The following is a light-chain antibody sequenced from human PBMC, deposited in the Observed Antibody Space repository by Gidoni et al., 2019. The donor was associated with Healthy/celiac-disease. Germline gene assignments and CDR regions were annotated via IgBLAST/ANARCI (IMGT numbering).Light chain of an antibody. V-gene: IGLV3-21*02. J-gene: IGLJ2*01. Sequence: SYVLTQPPSTSVAPGPTATITCGGTNIGSKSVHLYQQKPGQAPVLVVYDDSVRPSGIPERFSGSNSGNTATLTISRVEAGDEADYYCQVWDSSSEVVFGGGPKLTVL. CDR1: NIGSKS. CDR3: QVWDSSSEVV. CDR2: DDS.